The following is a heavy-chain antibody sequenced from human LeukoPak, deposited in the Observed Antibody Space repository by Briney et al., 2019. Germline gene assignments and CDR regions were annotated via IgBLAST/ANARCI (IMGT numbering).Heavy chain of an antibody. J-gene: IGHJ6*02. Sequence: GASVKVSCKASGYTFTGYYMHWVRQAPGQGLEWMGWINPNSGGTNYAQKFQGRVTMTRDTSISTAYMELSSLRSEDTAVYYCARGRPVTFYYDFWSGYPYSYYYYGMDVWGQGTTVTVSS. CDR2: INPNSGGT. CDR1: GYTFTGYY. D-gene: IGHD3-3*01. CDR3: ARGRPVTFYYDFWSGYPYSYYYYGMDV. V-gene: IGHV1-2*02.